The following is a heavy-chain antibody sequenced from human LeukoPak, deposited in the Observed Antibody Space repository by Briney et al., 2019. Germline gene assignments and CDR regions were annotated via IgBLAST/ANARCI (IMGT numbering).Heavy chain of an antibody. J-gene: IGHJ1*01. CDR3: ARGLYGVPQH. Sequence: ASVKVSCKASGYTFTRYDINWVGQATGQGREGMGGMNPNSGKTGYAQKFQGRVTITRDRSIRTDYMELSSLRSEDTAVYYCARGLYGVPQHWGQGTLVTVSS. V-gene: IGHV1-8*01. CDR1: GYTFTRYD. D-gene: IGHD4-17*01. CDR2: MNPNSGKT.